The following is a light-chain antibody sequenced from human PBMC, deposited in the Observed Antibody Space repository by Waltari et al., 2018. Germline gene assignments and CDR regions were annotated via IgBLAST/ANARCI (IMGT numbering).Light chain of an antibody. CDR3: NSYTTSSTRV. J-gene: IGLJ3*02. V-gene: IGLV2-14*03. CDR1: SSDVGGYDY. CDR2: DVN. Sequence: QSALTQPASVSGSPGQSITISCTGTSSDVGGYDYVSWYQQHTGKAPKLMIYDVNNRPSGVSSRFSGSKSGNTASLTISGLQAEDEADYYCNSYTTSSTRVFGGGTKLTVL.